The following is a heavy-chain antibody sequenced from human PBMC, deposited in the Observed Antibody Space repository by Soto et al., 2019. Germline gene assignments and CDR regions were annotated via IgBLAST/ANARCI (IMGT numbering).Heavy chain of an antibody. CDR2: IKEDGSDK. CDR1: GFTFSTYW. CDR3: ATGHLTGRDY. V-gene: IGHV3-7*01. Sequence: EVQLVESGGDLVQPGGSLRLSCAASGFTFSTYWMTWVRQAPGKGLEWVANIKEDGSDKYYVDSVKGRFTISRDNAKDSLFLQMDSLRAEDTAVYFCATGHLTGRDYWGQGTLVTVSS. J-gene: IGHJ4*02. D-gene: IGHD3-10*01.